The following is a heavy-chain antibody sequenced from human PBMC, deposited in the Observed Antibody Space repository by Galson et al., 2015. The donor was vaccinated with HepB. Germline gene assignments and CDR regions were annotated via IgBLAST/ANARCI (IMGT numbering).Heavy chain of an antibody. CDR1: GYTFTSYY. V-gene: IGHV1-46*01. CDR3: ARDGMGATPFDY. J-gene: IGHJ4*02. D-gene: IGHD1-26*01. CDR2: INPSDGAT. Sequence: SVKVSCKASGYTFTSYYIHWVRQAPGRGLEWMGIINPSDGATTYAQRFQGRVIMTRDTSTSTVHMELSSLRSEDTAVYYCARDGMGATPFDYWGQGTLVTVSS.